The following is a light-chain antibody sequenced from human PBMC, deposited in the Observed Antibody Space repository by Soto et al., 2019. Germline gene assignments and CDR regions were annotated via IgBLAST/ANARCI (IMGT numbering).Light chain of an antibody. V-gene: IGKV3-20*01. CDR1: QTVTSNY. CDR2: GAS. Sequence: EIVMTQSPATLSVSPGERATLSCRASQTVTSNYLAWYQQKPGQAPRLLIFGASIRATGIPDRFSGSGSGTDFTLTISRLEPEDFAVYHCQQYGSSPTTFGQGTKVDIK. J-gene: IGKJ1*01. CDR3: QQYGSSPTT.